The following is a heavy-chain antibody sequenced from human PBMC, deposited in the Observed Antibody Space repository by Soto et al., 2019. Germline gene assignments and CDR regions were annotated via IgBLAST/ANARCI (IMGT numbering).Heavy chain of an antibody. CDR3: AREGPAPYYYYGMDV. V-gene: IGHV1-18*01. J-gene: IGHJ6*02. Sequence: QVQLVQSGGEVKQPGASVKVSCKTSGYSFTTYGISWVRQAPGQGLEWMGWISAYNGNTNYAQKLQDRVTMTTDTSTSTAYMELRSLRSDDTAVYYCAREGPAPYYYYGMDVWGQGSTVTVSS. CDR1: GYSFTTYG. CDR2: ISAYNGNT.